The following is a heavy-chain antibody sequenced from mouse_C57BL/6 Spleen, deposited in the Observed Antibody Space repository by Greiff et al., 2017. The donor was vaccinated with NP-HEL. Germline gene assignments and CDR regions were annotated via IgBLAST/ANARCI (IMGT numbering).Heavy chain of an antibody. CDR1: GYTFTSYW. J-gene: IGHJ1*03. CDR2: IHPNSGST. V-gene: IGHV1-64*01. D-gene: IGHD1-1*01. CDR3: ARQGYYGSSQSGYFDV. Sequence: QVQLKQPGAELVKPGASVKLSCKASGYTFTSYWMHWVKQRPGQGLEWIGMIHPNSGSTNYNEKFKSKATLTVDKSSSTAYMQLSSLTSEDSAVYYCARQGYYGSSQSGYFDVWGTGTTVTVSS.